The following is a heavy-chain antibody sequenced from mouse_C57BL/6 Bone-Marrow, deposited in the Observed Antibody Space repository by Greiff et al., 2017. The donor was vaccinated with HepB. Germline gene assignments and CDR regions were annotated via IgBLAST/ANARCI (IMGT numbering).Heavy chain of an antibody. Sequence: QVQLQQPGAELVRPGSSVKLSCKASGYTFTSYWMDWVKQRPGQGLEWIGNIYPTDSETHYNQKFKDQATFTVDKSSSTAYMQLSSLTSEDSAVYCGARWGVVAPFAYWGQGTLVTVSA. CDR1: GYTFTSYW. V-gene: IGHV1-61*01. D-gene: IGHD1-1*01. CDR3: ARWGVVAPFAY. CDR2: IYPTDSET. J-gene: IGHJ3*01.